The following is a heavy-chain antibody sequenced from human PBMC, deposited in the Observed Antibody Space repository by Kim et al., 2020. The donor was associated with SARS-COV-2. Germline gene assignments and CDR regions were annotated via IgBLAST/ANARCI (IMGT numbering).Heavy chain of an antibody. J-gene: IGHJ4*02. CDR3: AKGRASAPELFVVVPAAIFDY. CDR2: ISGDGGST. D-gene: IGHD2-2*02. V-gene: IGHV3-43*02. Sequence: GGSLRLSCAASGFTFDDYAMHWVRQAPGKGLEWVSLISGDGGSTYYADSVKGRFTISRDNSKNSLYLQMNSLRTEDTALYYCAKGRASAPELFVVVPAAIFDYWGQGTLVTVSS. CDR1: GFTFDDYA.